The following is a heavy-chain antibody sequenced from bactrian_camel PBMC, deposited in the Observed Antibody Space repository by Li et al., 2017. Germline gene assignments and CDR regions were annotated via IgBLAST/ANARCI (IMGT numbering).Heavy chain of an antibody. CDR1: GFTYSRYC. Sequence: HVQLVESGGGTVQTGGSLRLSCTAFGFTYSRYCMGWFRQVPGNEREPLASIDSDGRTSVADSVKGRFTISQDGAKNTLYLQMKSLKPEDTAVYYCAAGRTVVGGRGFVDWGQGTQVTVS. J-gene: IGHJ4*01. CDR2: IDSDGRT. CDR3: AAGRTVVGGRGFVD. V-gene: IGHV3S26*01. D-gene: IGHD6*01.